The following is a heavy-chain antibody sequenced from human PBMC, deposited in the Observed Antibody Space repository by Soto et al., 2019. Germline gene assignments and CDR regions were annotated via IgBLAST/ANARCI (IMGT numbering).Heavy chain of an antibody. CDR3: AKDLRLWSKDYYYYGMDV. J-gene: IGHJ6*02. CDR1: GFTFSSYC. V-gene: IGHV3-30*18. D-gene: IGHD5-18*01. Sequence: QVQLVESGGGVVQPGRSLRLSCAASGFTFSSYCMHWVRQAPGKGLEWVAVISYDGSKEFYADSVKGRFTISRDNSKNTLYLQMNILRAEDTAVYYCAKDLRLWSKDYYYYGMDVWGQGTTVTVSS. CDR2: ISYDGSKE.